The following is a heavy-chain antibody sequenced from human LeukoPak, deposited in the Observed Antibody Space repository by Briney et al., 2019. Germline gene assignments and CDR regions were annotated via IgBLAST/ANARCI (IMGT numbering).Heavy chain of an antibody. CDR1: GYTFTDYY. Sequence: GASVKVSCKASGYTFTDYYIHWVRQAPGEGLEWVGWVFPHSGDTYYAQRFHGRVAMTTDTSINTAYMEVCRLKSDDTGVYFCARPPRDLVSAAPFPFWGQGTLVTVSS. D-gene: IGHD5/OR15-5a*01. CDR2: VFPHSGDT. V-gene: IGHV1-2*02. J-gene: IGHJ1*01. CDR3: ARPPRDLVSAAPFPF.